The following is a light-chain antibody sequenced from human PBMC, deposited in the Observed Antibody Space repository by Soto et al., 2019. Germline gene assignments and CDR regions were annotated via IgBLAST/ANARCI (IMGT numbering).Light chain of an antibody. Sequence: QSDLTQPASVSGSPGQSITISCTGTSSDFGAYNFVSWYQQHPGKAPKLMLYDVNIRPSGVSNRFSGSKSGNTASLTISGLQAEDEADYYCTSWTTSTTMIFGGGTQLTVL. CDR1: SSDFGAYNF. CDR3: TSWTTSTTMI. V-gene: IGLV2-14*03. CDR2: DVN. J-gene: IGLJ2*01.